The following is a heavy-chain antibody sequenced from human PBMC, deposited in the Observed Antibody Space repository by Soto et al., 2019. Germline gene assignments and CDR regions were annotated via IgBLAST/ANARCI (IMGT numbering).Heavy chain of an antibody. CDR2: ISGSGNII. CDR3: ARDRAARDWFAP. V-gene: IGHV3-48*03. J-gene: IGHJ5*02. Sequence: GGSMSLSCAASGFTFSSSEMNWVRQAPVKGLEWFSYISGSGNIIHYADSVKGRFTISRDNPKNSLYLQMNSLRVEDTAVYYCARDRAARDWFAPWGQGTLVTVSS. CDR1: GFTFSSSE. D-gene: IGHD6-6*01.